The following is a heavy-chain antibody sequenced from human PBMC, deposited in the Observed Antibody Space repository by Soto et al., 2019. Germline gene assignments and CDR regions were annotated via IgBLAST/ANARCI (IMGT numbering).Heavy chain of an antibody. CDR2: TRNKANSYTT. CDR3: ARDSYDSSGYCYGMDV. J-gene: IGHJ6*02. Sequence: GGSLRLSCAASGFTFSDHYMDWVRQAPGKGLEWVGRTRNKANSYTTEYAASVKCRFTISRDESKNSLYLQMNSLKTEDTAVYYCARDSYDSSGYCYGMDVWGQGTTVTVSS. V-gene: IGHV3-72*01. D-gene: IGHD3-22*01. CDR1: GFTFSDHY.